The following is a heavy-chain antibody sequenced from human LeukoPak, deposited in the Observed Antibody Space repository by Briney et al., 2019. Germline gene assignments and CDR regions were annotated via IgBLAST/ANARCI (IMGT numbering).Heavy chain of an antibody. V-gene: IGHV1-18*01. J-gene: IGHJ3*02. CDR2: ISAYNGNT. CDR1: GYTFTSYG. CDR3: ARGAVAGTASKGGAFDI. Sequence: ASVTVSCTASGYTFTSYGISWVRQAPGQGLEWMGWISAYNGNTNYAQKLQGRVTMTTDTSTSTAYMELRSLRSDDTAVYYCARGAVAGTASKGGAFDIWGQGTMVTVSS. D-gene: IGHD6-19*01.